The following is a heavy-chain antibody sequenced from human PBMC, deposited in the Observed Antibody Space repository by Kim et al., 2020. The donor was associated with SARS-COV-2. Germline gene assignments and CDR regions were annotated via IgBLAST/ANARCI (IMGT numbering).Heavy chain of an antibody. Sequence: SETLSLTCTVSGGSISSYYWSWIRQPPEKGLEWIGYIYYSGSTNYNPSLKSRVTISVDTSKNQFSLKLSSVTAADTAVYYCARVLFGWNDWGAFDYWGQGTLVTVSS. CDR1: GGSISSYY. CDR3: ARVLFGWNDWGAFDY. J-gene: IGHJ4*02. CDR2: IYYSGST. D-gene: IGHD1-1*01. V-gene: IGHV4-59*13.